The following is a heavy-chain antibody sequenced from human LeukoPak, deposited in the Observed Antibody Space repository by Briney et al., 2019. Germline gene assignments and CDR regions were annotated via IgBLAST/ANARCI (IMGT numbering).Heavy chain of an antibody. CDR3: ARGAWELQGGAFDI. D-gene: IGHD1-26*01. V-gene: IGHV1-2*04. CDR2: INPNSGGT. J-gene: IGHJ3*02. CDR1: GYTFTGYY. Sequence: ASVKVSCKASGYTFTGYYMHWVRQAPGQGLEWMGWINPNSGGTNYAQKFQGWVTMTRDTSISTAYMELSRLRSDDTAVYYCARGAWELQGGAFDIWGQGTMVTVSS.